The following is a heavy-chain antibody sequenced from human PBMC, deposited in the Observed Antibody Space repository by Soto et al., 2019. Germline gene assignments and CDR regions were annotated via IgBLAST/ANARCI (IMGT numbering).Heavy chain of an antibody. Sequence: GGSLRLSCAASGFTFSSYSMNWVRQAPGKGLEWVSSISSSSSYIYYADSVKGRFTISRDNAKNSLYLQMNSLRAEDTAVYYCASLGYCSSTSCQNDAFDIWGQGTMVTVSS. J-gene: IGHJ3*02. CDR1: GFTFSSYS. V-gene: IGHV3-21*01. CDR2: ISSSSSYI. D-gene: IGHD2-2*01. CDR3: ASLGYCSSTSCQNDAFDI.